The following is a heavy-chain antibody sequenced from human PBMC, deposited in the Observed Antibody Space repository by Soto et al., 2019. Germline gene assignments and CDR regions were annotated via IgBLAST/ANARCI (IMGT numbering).Heavy chain of an antibody. CDR1: VYSFTSYW. CDR2: IYPGDSDT. V-gene: IGHV5-51*01. Sequence: GGYLKISCTLSVYSFTSYWIVWVLPMPVKGLEWMGIIYPGDSDTRYSPSFQGQVTISADKSISTAYLQWSSLKASDTAMYYCARPGCSGGSCYSRRAFDIWGQGTMVTVSS. J-gene: IGHJ3*02. D-gene: IGHD2-15*01. CDR3: ARPGCSGGSCYSRRAFDI.